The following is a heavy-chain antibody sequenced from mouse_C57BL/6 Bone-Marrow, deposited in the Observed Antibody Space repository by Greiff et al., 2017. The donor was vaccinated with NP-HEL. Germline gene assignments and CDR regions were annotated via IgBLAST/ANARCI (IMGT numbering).Heavy chain of an antibody. CDR2: INPNNGGT. CDR1: GYTFTDYY. J-gene: IGHJ2*01. CDR3: ARGFITTVVAGDY. V-gene: IGHV1-26*01. Sequence: VQLQQSGPELVKPGASVKISCKASGYTFTDYYMNWVKQSHGKSLEWIGDINPNNGGTSYNQKFKGKATLTVDKSSSTAYMELRSLASEDSAVYYCARGFITTVVAGDYWGQGTTLTVSS. D-gene: IGHD1-1*01.